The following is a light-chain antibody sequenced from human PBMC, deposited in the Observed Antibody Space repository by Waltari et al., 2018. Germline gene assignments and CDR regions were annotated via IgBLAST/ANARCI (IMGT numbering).Light chain of an antibody. CDR3: QQYDGSSDT. CDR2: GAS. J-gene: IGKJ4*01. Sequence: DIVLTHSPGTLPLSPGERATLPCRASQTISGSWLTWYQQKPGQAPRLVIYGASIRATAIPDRFSGSGSGTDFTLTISRLEPEDFAVYYCQQYDGSSDTFGGGTKVEIK. CDR1: QTISGSW. V-gene: IGKV3-20*01.